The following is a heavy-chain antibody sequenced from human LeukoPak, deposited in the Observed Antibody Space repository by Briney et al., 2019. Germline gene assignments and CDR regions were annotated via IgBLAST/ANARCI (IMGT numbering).Heavy chain of an antibody. CDR2: IYTSGST. D-gene: IGHD3-16*02. V-gene: IGHV4-4*07. CDR1: GGSISSYY. CDR3: ARAATPYDYVWGSYRGLSSYYFDY. J-gene: IGHJ4*02. Sequence: PSETLSLTCTVSGGSISSYYWSWIRQPAGKGLEWIGRIYTSGSTNYNPSLKSRVTMSVDTSKNQFSLKLSSVTAADTAVYYCARAATPYDYVWGSYRGLSSYYFDYWGQGTLVTVSS.